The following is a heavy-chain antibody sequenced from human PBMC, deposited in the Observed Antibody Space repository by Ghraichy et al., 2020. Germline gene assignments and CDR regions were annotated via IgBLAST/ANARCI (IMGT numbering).Heavy chain of an antibody. CDR1: GFTFSSDR. J-gene: IGHJ4*02. CDR3: ARDPPQAYDSRIYYFAS. CDR2: ISGNGNSI. V-gene: IGHV3-48*01. D-gene: IGHD3-22*01. Sequence: GGSLRLSCAASGFTFSSDRMNWVRQAPGKGLEWISYISGNGNSIYYADAVQGRFTVSRYKATNSLYLRMSSLRVEDTAVYYCARDPPQAYDSRIYYFASWGLGTLVTVSS.